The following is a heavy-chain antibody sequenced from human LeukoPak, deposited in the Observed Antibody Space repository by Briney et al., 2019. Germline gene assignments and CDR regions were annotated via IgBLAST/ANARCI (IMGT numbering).Heavy chain of an antibody. V-gene: IGHV4-39*01. Sequence: KPSETLSLTCTVSGGSISSSSYYWGWIRQPPGKGLEWIGSIYYSGSTYYNPSLKSRVTISVDTSKNQFSLKLSSVTAADTAVYYCARHRGDYYDSSGYPGWVDYWGQGTLVTVSS. CDR1: GGSISSSSYY. CDR2: IYYSGST. CDR3: ARHRGDYYDSSGYPGWVDY. J-gene: IGHJ4*02. D-gene: IGHD3-22*01.